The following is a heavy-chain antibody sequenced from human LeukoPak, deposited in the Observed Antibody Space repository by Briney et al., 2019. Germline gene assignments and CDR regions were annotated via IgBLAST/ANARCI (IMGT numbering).Heavy chain of an antibody. Sequence: PGGSLRLSCAASGFPFNGYWMSWVRQAPGKGLEWVANINPDGSETRCVDSVKGRFTVSRDNAGNSLFLQVNSLRVEDTAVYYCAGSRVAVTDTLDPWGQGTLVTVSP. CDR1: GFPFNGYW. J-gene: IGHJ5*02. D-gene: IGHD6-19*01. V-gene: IGHV3-7*01. CDR3: AGSRVAVTDTLDP. CDR2: INPDGSET.